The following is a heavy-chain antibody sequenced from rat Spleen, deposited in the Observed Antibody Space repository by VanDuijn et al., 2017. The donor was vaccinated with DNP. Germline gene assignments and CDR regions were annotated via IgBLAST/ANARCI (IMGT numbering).Heavy chain of an antibody. V-gene: IGHV5-22*01. J-gene: IGHJ2*01. D-gene: IGHD4-3*01. Sequence: EVQLVESGGGLVQPGRSTKLSCPASSLTLSDFNMAWVRQAPKRGLEWVAYIGSPAYAPYHGDSVKGRFTISRDNAKSTLYLQMNSLRSEDMATYYCGRHGDSGYFDNWGQGVMVTVSS. CDR2: IGSPAYAP. CDR1: SLTLSDFN. CDR3: GRHGDSGYFDN.